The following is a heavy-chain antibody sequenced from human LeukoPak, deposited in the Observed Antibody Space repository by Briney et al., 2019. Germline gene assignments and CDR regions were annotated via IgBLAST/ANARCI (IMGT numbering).Heavy chain of an antibody. V-gene: IGHV3-74*01. J-gene: IGHJ4*02. D-gene: IGHD6-25*01. Sequence: GGSLRLSCAASGFTFSNYWMHWVRQTPGKGLEWVSRIISDGSSTIYADSVKGRFTISRDNAKNALYLQMNSLRAEDTAVYYCARARAATTRGFDYWGQGTLVTVSS. CDR2: IISDGSST. CDR3: ARARAATTRGFDY. CDR1: GFTFSNYW.